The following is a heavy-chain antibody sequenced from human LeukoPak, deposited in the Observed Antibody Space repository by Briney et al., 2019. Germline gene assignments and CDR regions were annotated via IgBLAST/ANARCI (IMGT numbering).Heavy chain of an antibody. Sequence: GGSLRLSCAASGFTFSSYGMHWVRQAPGKGLEWVAVIWYDGSNKYYADSVKGRFTISRDNSKNTLYLQMNSLRAEDTAVYYCARGSFGVVIMGLDYWGQGTLVTVSS. V-gene: IGHV3-33*01. CDR3: ARGSFGVVIMGLDY. D-gene: IGHD3-3*01. J-gene: IGHJ4*02. CDR2: IWYDGSNK. CDR1: GFTFSSYG.